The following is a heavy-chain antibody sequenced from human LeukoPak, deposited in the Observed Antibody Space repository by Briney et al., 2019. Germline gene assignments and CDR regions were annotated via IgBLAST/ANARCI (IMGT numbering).Heavy chain of an antibody. CDR2: IYYSGSS. D-gene: IGHD4-23*01. Sequence: PSETLSLTCTVSGGSISTGSYSWSWIRQPPGKGLEWIGYIYYSGSSYYNPSLESRLTISIDTSKSQFSLKLNSVTAADTAVYYCARCGGNPYWYFDLWGRGTLVTVSS. CDR3: ARCGGNPYWYFDL. CDR1: GGSISTGSYS. J-gene: IGHJ2*01. V-gene: IGHV4-30-4*07.